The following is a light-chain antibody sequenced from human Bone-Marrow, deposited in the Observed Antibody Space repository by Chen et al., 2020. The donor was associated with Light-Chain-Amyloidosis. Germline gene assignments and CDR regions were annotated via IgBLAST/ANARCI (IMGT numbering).Light chain of an antibody. CDR2: DGS. Sequence: EIVLTQSPATLSLSPGERATLSCRASQSLSRYLAWYQQKPGQAPRLLIYDGSNRSTGIPARFSGSGSGTDFTLTISSLESEDFAVYYCQQRDNWPRLTFGGGTKVEIK. CDR1: QSLSRY. V-gene: IGKV3-11*01. J-gene: IGKJ4*01. CDR3: QQRDNWPRLT.